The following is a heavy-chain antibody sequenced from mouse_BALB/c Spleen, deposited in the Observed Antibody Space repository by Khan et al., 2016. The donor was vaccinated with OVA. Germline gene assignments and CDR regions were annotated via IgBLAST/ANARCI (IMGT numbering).Heavy chain of an antibody. CDR3: ARSLYYSDSDAMDY. CDR2: ISSTGST. Sequence: EVQLQESGPGLVKPSQSLSLTCTVTGYSITSDYAWNWIRQFPGNKLAWMGYISSTGSTRDNPSLKSRISITPDTTKNQFFLSLNSVPPEDTATYYCARSLYYSDSDAMDYWGQGTSVTVSS. J-gene: IGHJ4*01. CDR1: GYSITSDYA. V-gene: IGHV3-2*02. D-gene: IGHD2-13*01.